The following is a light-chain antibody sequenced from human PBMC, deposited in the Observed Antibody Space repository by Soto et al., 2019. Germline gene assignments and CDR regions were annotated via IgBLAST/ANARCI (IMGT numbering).Light chain of an antibody. CDR1: QSVLFRSNNRNY. Sequence: DIVMTQSPDSLAVSLGERATINCKSSQSVLFRSNNRNYLAWFQQKPGQPPKLLIYWASTRESGVPDRFTGAGYGTDFTLTIASLQAEDVAVYYCQQYYSDPLTFGQGTRLEIK. CDR2: WAS. J-gene: IGKJ5*01. CDR3: QQYYSDPLT. V-gene: IGKV4-1*01.